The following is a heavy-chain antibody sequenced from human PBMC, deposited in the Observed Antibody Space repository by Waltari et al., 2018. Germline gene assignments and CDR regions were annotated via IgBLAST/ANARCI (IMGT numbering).Heavy chain of an antibody. CDR2: IYTSGST. V-gene: IGHV4-61*02. CDR3: ARALLYGDYPHVDY. Sequence: QVQLQESGPGLVKPSQTLSLTCTVSGGSISSGSYYWSWIRQPAGKGLEWIGRIYTSGSTTSTPSLKSRVTISVDTSKNQFSLKRSSVTAADTAVYYCARALLYGDYPHVDYWGQGTLVTVSS. CDR1: GGSISSGSYY. J-gene: IGHJ4*02. D-gene: IGHD4-17*01.